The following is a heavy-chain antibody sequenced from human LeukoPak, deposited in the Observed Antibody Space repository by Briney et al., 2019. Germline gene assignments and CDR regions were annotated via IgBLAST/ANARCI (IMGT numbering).Heavy chain of an antibody. J-gene: IGHJ4*02. Sequence: GGSLRLSCAASGFTFSSYAMSWARQAPGKGLEWVSAIGGSGAATYYADSVKGRFTISRDNSKSSLYLQMNSLTAEDTAVYYCARDHDWAFDYWGQGTVVTVSS. V-gene: IGHV3-23*01. CDR1: GFTFSSYA. D-gene: IGHD3-9*01. CDR2: IGGSGAAT. CDR3: ARDHDWAFDY.